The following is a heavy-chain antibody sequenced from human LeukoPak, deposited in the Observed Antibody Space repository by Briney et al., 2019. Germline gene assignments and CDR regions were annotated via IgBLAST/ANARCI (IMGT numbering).Heavy chain of an antibody. CDR3: ARDQYGSGDGYYMDV. J-gene: IGHJ6*03. CDR1: GFTFRSYD. D-gene: IGHD3-10*01. CDR2: ISSSGSTT. Sequence: PGGSLTLSCAASGFTFRSYDMNWVRQAPGKGLEWVSYISSSGSTTFYADSVKGRFTISRDNAKNSLYLQMNSLRAEDTAIYYCARDQYGSGDGYYMDVWGKGTTVTISS. V-gene: IGHV3-48*03.